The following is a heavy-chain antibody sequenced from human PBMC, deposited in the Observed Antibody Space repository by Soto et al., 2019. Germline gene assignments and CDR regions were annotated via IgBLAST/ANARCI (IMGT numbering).Heavy chain of an antibody. CDR3: AHRGTAFDY. D-gene: IGHD3-10*01. J-gene: IGHJ4*02. V-gene: IGHV2-5*02. CDR2: IYWDDDQ. Sequence: QITLKESGPTLVKATQTLTLTCTFSGFSLTTSGVGVGWIRQPPGKALEWLALIYWDDDQRYSPSLKTRLTLTKDTSKNQVVLTMTNMDPVDTATYYCAHRGTAFDYWGQGTLVTVSS. CDR1: GFSLTTSGVG.